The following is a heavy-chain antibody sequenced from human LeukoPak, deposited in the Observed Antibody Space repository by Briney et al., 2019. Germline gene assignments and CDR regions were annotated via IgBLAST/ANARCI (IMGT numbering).Heavy chain of an antibody. V-gene: IGHV1-18*04. CDR2: ISAYNGNT. D-gene: IGHD3-10*01. CDR3: ARTYYGSGSYYENWFDP. J-gene: IGHJ5*02. Sequence: ASVKVSCKASGYTFTSNYMHWVRQAPGQGLEWMGWISAYNGNTNYAQKLQGRVTMTTDTSTSTAYMELRSLRSDDTAVYYCARTYYGSGSYYENWFDPWGQGTLVTVSS. CDR1: GYTFTSNY.